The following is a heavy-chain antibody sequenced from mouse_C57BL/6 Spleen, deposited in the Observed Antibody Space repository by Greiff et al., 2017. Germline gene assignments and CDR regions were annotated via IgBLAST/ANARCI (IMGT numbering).Heavy chain of an antibody. D-gene: IGHD1-1*01. CDR3: ARDYYGSSYGGFAY. CDR2: LNPSSGYT. Sequence: QVQLQQSGAELAKPGASVKLSCKASGYTFTSYWMHWVKQRPGQGLEWIGYLNPSSGYTKYNQKFKDKAPLTADKSSSTAYMQLSSLTYEDSAVYYCARDYYGSSYGGFAYWGQGTLVTVSA. V-gene: IGHV1-7*01. J-gene: IGHJ3*01. CDR1: GYTFTSYW.